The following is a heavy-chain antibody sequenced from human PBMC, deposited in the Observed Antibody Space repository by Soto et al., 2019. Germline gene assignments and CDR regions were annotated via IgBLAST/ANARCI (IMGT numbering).Heavy chain of an antibody. J-gene: IGHJ4*02. V-gene: IGHV1-18*01. CDR2: ISAYNGNT. CDR3: ARGSPYYYGSGSQSAY. Sequence: GASVKVSCKASGYTFTSYGISWVRQAPGQGLEWMGWISAYNGNTNYAQKLQGRVTMTTDTSTSTAYMELRNLRSDDTAVYYCARGSPYYYGSGSQSAYWGQGTLVTVSS. D-gene: IGHD3-10*01. CDR1: GYTFTSYG.